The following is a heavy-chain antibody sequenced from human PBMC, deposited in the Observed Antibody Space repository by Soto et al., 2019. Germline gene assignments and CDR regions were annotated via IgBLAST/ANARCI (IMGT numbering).Heavy chain of an antibody. J-gene: IGHJ4*02. V-gene: IGHV3-30-3*01. CDR2: ISYDGSNK. CDR3: ARDYRDGGKGTLGY. Sequence: QVQLVESGGGVVQPGRSLRLSCAASGFTFSSYAMHWVRQAPGKGLEWVAVISYDGSNKYYADSVKGRFTISRDNSKNTLYLQMNSLRAEDTAVYYCARDYRDGGKGTLGYWGQGTLVTVSS. CDR1: GFTFSSYA. D-gene: IGHD2-15*01.